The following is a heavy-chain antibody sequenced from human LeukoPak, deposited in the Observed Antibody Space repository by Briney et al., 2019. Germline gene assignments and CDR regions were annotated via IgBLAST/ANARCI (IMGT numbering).Heavy chain of an antibody. CDR2: MNPNSGNT. V-gene: IGHV1-8*03. CDR3: AREPYDSSGYGHSYYFDY. CDR1: GYTFTSYD. J-gene: IGHJ4*02. D-gene: IGHD3-22*01. Sequence: ASVNVSCKASGYTFTSYDINWVRQATGQGLEWMGWMNPNSGNTGYAQKFQGRVTITRNTSISTAYMELSSLRSEDTAVYYCAREPYDSSGYGHSYYFDYWGQGTLVTVSS.